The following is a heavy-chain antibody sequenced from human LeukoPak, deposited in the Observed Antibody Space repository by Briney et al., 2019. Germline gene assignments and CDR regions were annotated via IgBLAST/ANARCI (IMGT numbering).Heavy chain of an antibody. V-gene: IGHV5-10-1*01. D-gene: IGHD6-6*01. CDR2: IDPSDSYS. CDR3: ARLLLSRSGYYCMDV. Sequence: GEFLKISCKGSGYSFTNYWITWVRQMPGKGLEWMGRIDPSDSYSNYSPSFQGHVTISADKSLSTAYLQCSSLKASDSAMYYCARLLLSRSGYYCMDVWGQGTTVTVSS. J-gene: IGHJ6*02. CDR1: GYSFTNYW.